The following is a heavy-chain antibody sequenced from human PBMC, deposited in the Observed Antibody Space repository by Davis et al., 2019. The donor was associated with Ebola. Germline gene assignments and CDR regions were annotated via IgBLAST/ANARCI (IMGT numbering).Heavy chain of an antibody. CDR2: ISGSGGDP. CDR3: AKRATVKVAGANYYNAMDV. CDR1: GFTLSTYA. V-gene: IGHV3-23*01. D-gene: IGHD6-19*01. J-gene: IGHJ6*04. Sequence: PGGSLRLSCAGSGFTLSTYAMTWVRQAPGKGLEWVSRISGSGGDPHYAASVKGRFTISRDNSKTTLYLQMNSLRAEDTAVFYCAKRATVKVAGANYYNAMDVWGKGTTVTVSS.